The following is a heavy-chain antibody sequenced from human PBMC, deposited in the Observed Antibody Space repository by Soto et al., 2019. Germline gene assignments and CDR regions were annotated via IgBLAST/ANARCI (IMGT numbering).Heavy chain of an antibody. CDR2: IIPILDIP. D-gene: IGHD3-10*01. J-gene: IGHJ5*02. V-gene: IGHV1-69*02. CDR1: GDTFSSYT. Sequence: GASVKVSCKASGDTFSSYTINWVRQAPGQGLEWMGRIIPILDIPNYAQKFQGRVTITADKSTSTAYMELSSLRSEDMVVYSCPWFGELYHNNWFDPWGQGTLVTVSS. CDR3: PWFGELYHNNWFDP.